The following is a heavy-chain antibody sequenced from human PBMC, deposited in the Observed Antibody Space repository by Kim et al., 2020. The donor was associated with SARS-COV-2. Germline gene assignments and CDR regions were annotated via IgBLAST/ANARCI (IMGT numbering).Heavy chain of an antibody. CDR1: GFSFKNST. Sequence: GSLRLSCAVSGFSFKNSTMNWVRQAPGKGLEWVSSISSTSSYIHYLDSVKGRFAVSRDNAKNSLFLQMSNLRAEDTAVYYCAFRRGTPDSSGFFFWGQGTLVTVSS. D-gene: IGHD3-22*01. CDR2: ISSTSSYI. J-gene: IGHJ4*02. V-gene: IGHV3-21*06. CDR3: AFRRGTPDSSGFFF.